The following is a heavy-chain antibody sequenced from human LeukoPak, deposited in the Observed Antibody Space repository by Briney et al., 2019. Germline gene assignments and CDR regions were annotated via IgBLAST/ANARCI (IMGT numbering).Heavy chain of an antibody. J-gene: IGHJ6*03. CDR1: GYTFTSYD. CDR2: MNPNSGNT. CDR3: ARLEIVRVVPAAIPRQWLVSSDYYYYYYMDV. Sequence: ASVKVSCKASGYTFTSYDINWVRQATGQGLEWMGWMNPNSGNTGYAQKFQGRVTMTRNTSISTAYMELSSLRSEDTAVYYCARLEIVRVVPAAIPRQWLVSSDYYYYYYMDVWGKGTTVTVSS. V-gene: IGHV1-8*01. D-gene: IGHD2-2*02.